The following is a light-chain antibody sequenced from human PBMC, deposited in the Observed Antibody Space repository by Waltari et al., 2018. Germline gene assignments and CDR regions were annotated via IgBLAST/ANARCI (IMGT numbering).Light chain of an antibody. CDR2: EVN. CDR3: SSYGGRNNLL. V-gene: IGLV2-8*01. CDR1: SSDIGGFNY. J-gene: IGLJ3*02. Sequence: QSALTQPPSASGSPGQSVPISCPGTSSDIGGFNYVSWYQQNPGQAPKLLIYEVNKRPSGIPDRFSGSKSGNTASLTVSGLQAEDEAEYYCSSYGGRNNLLFGEGTKLTVL.